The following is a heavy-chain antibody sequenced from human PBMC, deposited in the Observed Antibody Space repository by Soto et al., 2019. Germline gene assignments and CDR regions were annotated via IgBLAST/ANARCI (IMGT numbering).Heavy chain of an antibody. V-gene: IGHV1-18*01. J-gene: IGHJ6*03. D-gene: IGHD3-10*01. CDR3: ARDGSGSVNYSYSTDV. CDR1: GYTFTSYG. Sequence: GASVKVSCKASGYTFTSYGISWVRQAPGQGLEWMGWISAYNGNTNYAQKLQGRVTMTTDTSTSTAYMELRSLRSDDTAVYYCARDGSGSVNYSYSTDVWGKGPTVTVSS. CDR2: ISAYNGNT.